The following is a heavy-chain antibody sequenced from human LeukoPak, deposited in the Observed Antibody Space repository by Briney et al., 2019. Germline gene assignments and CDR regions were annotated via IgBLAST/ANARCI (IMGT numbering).Heavy chain of an antibody. Sequence: GGSLRLSCVVSGYSFSTNMMTWVRQAPGKGVEWVATILPGGKESYRVESVKGRFTVSRDNAKNSLFLQINSLRADDTAVYYCMSAHGYWGQGTLVTVSS. CDR1: GYSFSTNM. CDR2: ILPGGKES. CDR3: MSAHGY. V-gene: IGHV3-7*01. J-gene: IGHJ4*02.